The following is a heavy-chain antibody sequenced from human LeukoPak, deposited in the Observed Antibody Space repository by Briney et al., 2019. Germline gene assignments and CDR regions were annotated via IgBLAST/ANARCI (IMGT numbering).Heavy chain of an antibody. CDR2: IWYDGSNK. Sequence: AGGSLTLSCAASGFTFSSYVMHWVRQAPGKGLEWVAVIWYDGSNKYYADSVKGRFTISRDNSKNTLYLHMSSLRAEDTAVYYCARDIFDNIYPDYWGQGTLVTVSS. CDR1: GFTFSSYV. D-gene: IGHD2/OR15-2a*01. CDR3: ARDIFDNIYPDY. J-gene: IGHJ4*02. V-gene: IGHV3-33*01.